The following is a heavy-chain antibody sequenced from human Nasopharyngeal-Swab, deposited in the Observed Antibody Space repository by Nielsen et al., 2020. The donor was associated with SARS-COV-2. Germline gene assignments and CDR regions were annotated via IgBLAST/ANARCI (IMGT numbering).Heavy chain of an antibody. CDR1: GGSISSSSYY. J-gene: IGHJ6*02. CDR2: IYYSGST. D-gene: IGHD6-13*01. V-gene: IGHV4-39*01. CDR3: ARHEIGILAAAGPQAHYYYYGMDV. Sequence: SETLSLTCTVSGGSISSSSYYWGWIRQPPGKGLEWIGSIYYSGSTYYNPSLKSRVTISVDTSKNQFSLKLSSVTAADTAVYYCARHEIGILAAAGPQAHYYYYGMDVWGQGTTVTVSS.